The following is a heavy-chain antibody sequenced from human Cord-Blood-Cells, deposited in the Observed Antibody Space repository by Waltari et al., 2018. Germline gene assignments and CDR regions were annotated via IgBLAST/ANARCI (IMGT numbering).Heavy chain of an antibody. CDR2: IYHSGST. CDR1: GYSISRGYY. Sequence: QVPLQESGPGLVKPSETLSPTGAVSGYSISRGYYWGWTRQPPGKGLEWIGSIYHSGSTYYNPSLKSRVTISVDTSKNQFSLKLSSVTAADTAVYYCASWAKTSSSPIPLFDYWGQGTLVTVSS. D-gene: IGHD6-6*01. CDR3: ASWAKTSSSPIPLFDY. V-gene: IGHV4-38-2*01. J-gene: IGHJ4*02.